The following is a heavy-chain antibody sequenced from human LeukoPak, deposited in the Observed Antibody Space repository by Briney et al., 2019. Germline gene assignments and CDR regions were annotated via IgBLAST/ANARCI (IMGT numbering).Heavy chain of an antibody. CDR2: IYYSWNT. Sequence: SETLSLTCTVSGGSISSGGFYWSWTRQHPGKGLEWIGYIYYSWNTYYNPSLKSRVTISVDTSKNQFSLKLSSVTAADTAVYYCARDNSGYGHFDYWGQGTLVTVSS. J-gene: IGHJ4*02. D-gene: IGHD5-12*01. V-gene: IGHV4-31*03. CDR3: ARDNSGYGHFDY. CDR1: GGSISSGGFY.